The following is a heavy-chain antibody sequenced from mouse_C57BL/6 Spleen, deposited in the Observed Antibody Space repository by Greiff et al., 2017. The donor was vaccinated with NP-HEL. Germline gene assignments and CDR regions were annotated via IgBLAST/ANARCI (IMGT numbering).Heavy chain of an antibody. D-gene: IGHD1-1*01. V-gene: IGHV1-19*01. J-gene: IGHJ3*01. CDR1: GYTFTDYY. Sequence: VQLQQSGPVLVKPGASVKMSCKASGYTFTDYYMNWVKQSHGKSLEWIGVINPYNGGTSYNQKFKGKATLTVDKSSSTAYMELNSLTSEDSAVYYCASLYYYGSRFAYWGQGTLVTVSA. CDR3: ASLYYYGSRFAY. CDR2: INPYNGGT.